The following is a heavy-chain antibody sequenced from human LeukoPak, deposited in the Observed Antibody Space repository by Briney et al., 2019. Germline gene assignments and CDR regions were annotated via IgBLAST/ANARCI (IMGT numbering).Heavy chain of an antibody. CDR3: ARVAVAGYYNWFDP. CDR2: INHSGST. Sequence: PSETLSLTCAVYGGSFSGYYWSWIRQPPGKGLEWIGEINHSGSTNYNPSLKSRVTISVDTSKNQFSLKLSSVTAAGTAVYYCARVAVAGYYNWFDPWGQGTLVTVSS. CDR1: GGSFSGYY. J-gene: IGHJ5*02. V-gene: IGHV4-34*01. D-gene: IGHD6-19*01.